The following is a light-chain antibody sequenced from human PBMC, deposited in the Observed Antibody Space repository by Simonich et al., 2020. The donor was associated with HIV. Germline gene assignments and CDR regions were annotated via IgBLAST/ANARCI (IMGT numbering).Light chain of an antibody. J-gene: IGKJ4*01. Sequence: DIQMTQSPSSLSASVGDRVTVACRESQSIRTYLNWYQQKPRKTPKLLIYAASSLQSGVPSRFSGSGSGTDFTLTINSLQPEDFAVYYCQKYNNWPTFGGGTKVEIK. CDR3: QKYNNWPT. CDR2: AAS. V-gene: IGKV1-39*02. CDR1: QSIRTY.